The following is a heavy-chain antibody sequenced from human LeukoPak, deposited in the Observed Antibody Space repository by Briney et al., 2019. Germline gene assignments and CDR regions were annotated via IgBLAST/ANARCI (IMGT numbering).Heavy chain of an antibody. CDR1: GFTFSNYA. J-gene: IGHJ6*02. CDR3: AKGLHGGFGYGVDV. D-gene: IGHD3-10*01. Sequence: SGGSLRLSCAASGFTFSNYAMTWVRQAPGKGLEWVSSISGTGGRTYSADSVKGRFTISRDNSKNTLYLQMKNLRVEHTAVYYCAKGLHGGFGYGVDVWGQGTTVSVSS. V-gene: IGHV3-23*01. CDR2: ISGTGGRT.